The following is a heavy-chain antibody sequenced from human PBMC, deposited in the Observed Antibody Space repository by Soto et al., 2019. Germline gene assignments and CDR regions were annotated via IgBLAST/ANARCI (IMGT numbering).Heavy chain of an antibody. D-gene: IGHD6-19*01. Sequence: ASVKVSCKASGYMFTNYYLHWVRQAPGQGLEWMGMINPSGGSTSYAQNFQGRVTMTRDTSTSTVYMELSSLRSEDTAVYYCARDREQWTFDYWGQGTLVTVSS. CDR3: ARDREQWTFDY. J-gene: IGHJ4*02. CDR1: GYMFTNYY. V-gene: IGHV1-46*03. CDR2: INPSGGST.